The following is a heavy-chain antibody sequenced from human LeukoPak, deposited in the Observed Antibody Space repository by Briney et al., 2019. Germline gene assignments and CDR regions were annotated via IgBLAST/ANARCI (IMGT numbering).Heavy chain of an antibody. CDR3: AKDPDFWSGNYDY. CDR2: ISGSGCGT. V-gene: IGHV3-23*01. J-gene: IGHJ4*02. Sequence: GGSLRLSCAASGFTCTNYAMSWVRQAPGKGLEWVSAISGSGCGTHYADSVKGRFTISKVNSKNTLYLQMNSLRAEDTAVYYCAKDPDFWSGNYDYWGQGTLVTVSS. CDR1: GFTCTNYA. D-gene: IGHD3-3*01.